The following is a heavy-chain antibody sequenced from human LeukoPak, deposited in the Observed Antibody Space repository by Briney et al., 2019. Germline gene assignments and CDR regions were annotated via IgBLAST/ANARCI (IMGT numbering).Heavy chain of an antibody. CDR3: ARSYCSSXSCVNNWFDP. CDR1: GYTFSTFG. J-gene: IGHJ5*02. CDR2: ITAHNGYT. Sequence: ASVKVSCKASGYTFSTFGISWLRQAPGQGPEWMGWITAHNGYTKSPQKFQGRVIMTADTSTTTAYLEVRSLTSNDTAVYFCARSYCSSXSCVNNWFDPWGQGTLVTVSS. D-gene: IGHD4-11*01. V-gene: IGHV1-18*01.